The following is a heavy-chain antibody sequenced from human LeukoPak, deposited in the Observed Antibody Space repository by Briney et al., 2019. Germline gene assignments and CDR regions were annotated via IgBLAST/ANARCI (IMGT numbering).Heavy chain of an antibody. D-gene: IGHD6-19*01. J-gene: IGHJ4*02. Sequence: SETLSLTCTVSAGSISSYYWSWIRQPPGKGLEWIGYIYYSGSTNYNPSLKSRVTISVDTSKNQFSLKLSSVTAADTAVYYCAIPAGYSSGWVYWGQGTLVTVSS. V-gene: IGHV4-59*01. CDR1: AGSISSYY. CDR3: AIPAGYSSGWVY. CDR2: IYYSGST.